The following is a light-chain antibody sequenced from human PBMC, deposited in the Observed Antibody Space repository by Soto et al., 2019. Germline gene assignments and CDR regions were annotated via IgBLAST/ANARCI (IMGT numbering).Light chain of an antibody. CDR3: HHYGSSPPYT. V-gene: IGKV3-20*01. CDR1: ETITNND. Sequence: EIVLMQSPDTLSLSPGERATVSCRASETITNNDLAWYQQKPGQAPRLLLYGASTRPTGIPDRFSGSGSGTDFTLTIDRLEPEDFAVYFCHHYGSSPPYTFGQGTKLDIK. J-gene: IGKJ2*01. CDR2: GAS.